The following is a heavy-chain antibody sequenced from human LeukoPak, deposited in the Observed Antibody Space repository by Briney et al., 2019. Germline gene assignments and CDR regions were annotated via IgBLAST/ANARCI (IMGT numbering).Heavy chain of an antibody. V-gene: IGHV3-48*04. CDR2: ISSSSSTI. Sequence: GGSLRLSCAASGFTFSSYSMNWVRQAPGKGLEWVSCISSSSSTIYYADSVKGRFTISRDNAKNSLYLQMNSLRAEDTAVYYCAREGPATTGAFDIWGQGTMVTVSS. J-gene: IGHJ3*02. CDR3: AREGPATTGAFDI. CDR1: GFTFSSYS. D-gene: IGHD1-14*01.